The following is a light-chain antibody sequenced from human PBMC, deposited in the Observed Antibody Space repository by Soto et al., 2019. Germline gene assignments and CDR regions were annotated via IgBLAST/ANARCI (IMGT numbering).Light chain of an antibody. J-gene: IGLJ2*01. CDR2: DVN. V-gene: IGLV2-14*03. Sequence: QSVLTQPASVSGSPGQSITISCTGTSSDIGAYNFVSWYQQHPGKAPKLMLYDVNIRPSGVSKRFSGSKSGNTASLTISGLQAEDEADYYCTSWTTSTTMIFVGGTKLTVL. CDR3: TSWTTSTTMI. CDR1: SSDIGAYNF.